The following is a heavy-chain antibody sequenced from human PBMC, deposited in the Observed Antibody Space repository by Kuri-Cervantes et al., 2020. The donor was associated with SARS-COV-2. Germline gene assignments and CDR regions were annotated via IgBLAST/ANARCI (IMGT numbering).Heavy chain of an antibody. CDR3: ARGGTDFWSGYSEDLGY. Sequence: GGSLRLSCAASGFTFSGYWMTWVRQAPGKGLEWVANIKEDGSQRYYVDSVKGRFTISRDNANSSLYLQMNYLGAGDTALYYCARGGTDFWSGYSEDLGYWGQGTLVTVSS. V-gene: IGHV3-7*01. CDR1: GFTFSGYW. D-gene: IGHD3-3*01. J-gene: IGHJ4*02. CDR2: IKEDGSQR.